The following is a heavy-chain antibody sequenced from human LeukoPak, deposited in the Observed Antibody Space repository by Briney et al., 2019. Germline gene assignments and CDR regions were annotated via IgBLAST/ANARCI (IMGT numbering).Heavy chain of an antibody. CDR2: IYYSGTT. CDR1: GGSISSSSYY. CDR3: ARLYCSGGTCYSDRGAFDI. V-gene: IGHV4-39*07. D-gene: IGHD2-15*01. J-gene: IGHJ3*02. Sequence: HPSETLSLTCTVSGGSISSSSYYWGWIRQPPGKGLEWIGTIYYSGTTYYNPSLKSRVTISVDTSKNQFSLKLSSVTAADTAVYYCARLYCSGGTCYSDRGAFDIWGQGTMVTVSS.